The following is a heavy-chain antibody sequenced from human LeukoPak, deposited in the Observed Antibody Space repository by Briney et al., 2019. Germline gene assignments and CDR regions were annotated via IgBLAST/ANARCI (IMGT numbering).Heavy chain of an antibody. CDR3: ATLTTVVTAYYFDY. J-gene: IGHJ4*02. Sequence: SETLSLTCAVSGASISSSGYYWGWIRQPPGKGLGWIGNIYYLGSTYYNPSLQSRVTMSIDTSKNQFSLKLTSVTAADTAVYYCATLTTVVTAYYFDYWGQGTLVTVSS. CDR1: GASISSSGYY. CDR2: IYYLGST. V-gene: IGHV4-39*01. D-gene: IGHD4-23*01.